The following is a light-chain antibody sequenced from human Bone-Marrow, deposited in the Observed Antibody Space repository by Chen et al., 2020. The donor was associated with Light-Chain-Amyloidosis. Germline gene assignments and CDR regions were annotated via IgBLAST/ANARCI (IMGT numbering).Light chain of an antibody. J-gene: IGKJ2*01. V-gene: IGKV1-5*03. CDR3: QQYRLFSFT. Sequence: DIRMTQSPSSLSASVGDRITITCRASESISDWLAWYQQKPGKAPRLLISKASDLQSGVPSRFRGSGSGTEFTLTITSLQPDDFATYYCQQYRLFSFTLGQGTKLELK. CDR1: ESISDW. CDR2: KAS.